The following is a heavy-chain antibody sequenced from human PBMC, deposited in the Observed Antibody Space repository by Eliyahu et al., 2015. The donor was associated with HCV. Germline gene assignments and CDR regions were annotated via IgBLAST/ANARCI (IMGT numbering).Heavy chain of an antibody. CDR3: ARGALSGRPDY. Sequence: GFTFKNYAMHWVRQAPGKGLEWLAIIYAGGSIYADSVKGRITISRDDSKNTLYVEMNSLRGEDTAVYYCARGALSGRPDYWGLGTRVTVS. CDR1: GFTFKNYA. CDR2: IYAGGSI. J-gene: IGHJ4*02. D-gene: IGHD6-6*01. V-gene: IGHV3-33*01.